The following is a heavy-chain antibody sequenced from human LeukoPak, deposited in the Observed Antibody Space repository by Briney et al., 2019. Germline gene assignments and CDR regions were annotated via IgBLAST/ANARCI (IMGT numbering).Heavy chain of an antibody. CDR1: GFSFRSYG. CDR2: ISHEGSDK. D-gene: IGHD6-19*01. Sequence: GRSLRLSCAASGFSFRSYGMHWVRQSPGKGLEWVGVISHEGSDKYYADSVKGRFTISGDNSKNMFYLQMNSLGAEDTAVYYCARTREQWQVLDYWGQGTLVTVSS. J-gene: IGHJ4*02. V-gene: IGHV3-30*03. CDR3: ARTREQWQVLDY.